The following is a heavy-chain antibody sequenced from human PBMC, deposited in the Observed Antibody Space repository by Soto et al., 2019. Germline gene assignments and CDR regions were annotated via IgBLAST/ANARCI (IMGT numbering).Heavy chain of an antibody. J-gene: IGHJ5*02. D-gene: IGHD3-10*01. CDR2: IHDSGST. CDR3: ARESAGSHKNNWFDP. Sequence: SETLSITCTVSGASITTYYWSWVRQPPGKGLEWIGYIHDSGSTYYNPSLKSRVTLSLDTSRNQLFLQLNSVTAADTAMYYCARESAGSHKNNWFDPWGQGTLLTVSS. CDR1: GASITTYY. V-gene: IGHV4-59*01.